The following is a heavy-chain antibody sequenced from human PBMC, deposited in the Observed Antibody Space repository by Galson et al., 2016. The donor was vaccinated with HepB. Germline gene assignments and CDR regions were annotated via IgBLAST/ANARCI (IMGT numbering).Heavy chain of an antibody. V-gene: IGHV4-30-2*01. CDR2: IYQTGIT. Sequence: WSWIRQPPGKGLEWIGHIYQTGITHYSPSLRSRVTISVDRSKNQFSLKLSSVTAADTAVYYCARGGAGYYYYGLDVWGQGTTVTVSS. CDR3: ARGGAGYYYYGLDV. J-gene: IGHJ6*02. D-gene: IGHD3-9*01.